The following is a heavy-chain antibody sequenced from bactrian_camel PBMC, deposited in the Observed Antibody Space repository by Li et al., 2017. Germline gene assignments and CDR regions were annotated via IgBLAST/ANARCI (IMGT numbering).Heavy chain of an antibody. CDR3: AAALTTYCNWTTTNKF. D-gene: IGHD8*01. CDR2: IDTLGAT. J-gene: IGHJ4*01. V-gene: IGHV3S55*01. CDR1: GYAYDSFC. Sequence: QLVESGGGSVQAGGSLRLSCVVSGYAYDSFCMGWFRQAPGKERETVAAIDTLGATNYAESVKGRFTLSRDNAKTTLYLQMNTLKPEDTAAYYCAAALTTYCNWTTTNKFWGQGTQVTVS.